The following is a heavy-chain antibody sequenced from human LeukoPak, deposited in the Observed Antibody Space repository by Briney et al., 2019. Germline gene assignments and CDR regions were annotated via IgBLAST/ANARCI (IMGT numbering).Heavy chain of an antibody. CDR1: GGSFSGYY. J-gene: IGHJ4*02. D-gene: IGHD4-17*01. CDR3: ARGYTRFYGVPGRFDY. V-gene: IGHV4-34*01. Sequence: SETLSLTCAVYGGSFSGYYWSWIRQPPGKGLEWIGEIKHSGSTNYNPSLKSRVTISVDTSKSQFSLKLSSVTAADTAVYYCARGYTRFYGVPGRFDYWGQGTLVTVSS. CDR2: IKHSGST.